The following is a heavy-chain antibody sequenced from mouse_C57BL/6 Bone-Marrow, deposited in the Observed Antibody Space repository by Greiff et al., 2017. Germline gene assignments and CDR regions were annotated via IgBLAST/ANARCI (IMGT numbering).Heavy chain of an antibody. J-gene: IGHJ2*01. V-gene: IGHV1-61*01. CDR1: GYTFTSYW. D-gene: IGHD2-12*01. CDR2: IYPSDSET. Sequence: VKQSCKASGYTFTSYWKDWVKQRPGQGLEWIGNIYPSDSETHYNQKFKDKATLTVDKSSSTAYMQLSSLTSEDSAVYYCASGTIPYYFDYWGQGTTLTVSS. CDR3: ASGTIPYYFDY.